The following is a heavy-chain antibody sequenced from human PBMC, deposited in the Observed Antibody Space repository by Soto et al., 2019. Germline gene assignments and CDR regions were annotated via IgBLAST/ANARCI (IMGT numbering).Heavy chain of an antibody. CDR1: GGSISSDDFF. V-gene: IGHV4-31*01. D-gene: IGHD3-10*01. J-gene: IGHJ6*02. CDR3: AKDKDHGSGLSGGMDV. Sequence: QVQLQESGPGLVKPSETLSLSCNVSGGSISSDDFFWSWVRQHPARGLEWIGYIYHSGTTYYNPSLQSPITLSVDTSKNQFSLNLRSVTAADTAVYLCAKDKDHGSGLSGGMDVWGQGTAVTV. CDR2: IYHSGTT.